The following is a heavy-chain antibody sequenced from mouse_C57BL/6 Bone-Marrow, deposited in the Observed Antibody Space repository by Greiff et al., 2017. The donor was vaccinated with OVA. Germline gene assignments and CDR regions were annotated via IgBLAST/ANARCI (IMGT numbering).Heavy chain of an antibody. V-gene: IGHV5-9-1*02. D-gene: IGHD2-2*01. CDR1: GFTFSSYA. Sequence: EVHLVESGEGLVKPGGSLKLSCAASGFTFSSYAMSWVRQTPEKRLEWVAYISSGGDYIYYADTVKGRFTISRDNARNTLYLQVSSLKSEDTAMYYCTRDGYEVWFAYWGQGTLVTVSA. J-gene: IGHJ3*01. CDR2: ISSGGDYI. CDR3: TRDGYEVWFAY.